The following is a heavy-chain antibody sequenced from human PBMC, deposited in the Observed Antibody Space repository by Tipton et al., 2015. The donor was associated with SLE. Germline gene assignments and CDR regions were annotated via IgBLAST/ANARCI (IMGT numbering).Heavy chain of an antibody. CDR2: IYYSGST. CDR3: ARDVNSSGWYDY. J-gene: IGHJ4*02. V-gene: IGHV4-59*01. Sequence: TLSLTCTVSGGSISSYYWSWIRRPPGKGLEWIGYIYYSGSTNYNPSLKSRVTISVDTSKNQFSLKLSSGTAADTAVYYCARDVNSSGWYDYWGQGTLVTVSS. CDR1: GGSISSYY. D-gene: IGHD6-19*01.